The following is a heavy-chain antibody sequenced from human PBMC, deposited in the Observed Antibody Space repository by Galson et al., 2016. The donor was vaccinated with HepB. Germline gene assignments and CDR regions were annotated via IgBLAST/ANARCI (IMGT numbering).Heavy chain of an antibody. J-gene: IGHJ6*02. CDR3: STREVRKIAAGTWVV. CDR2: IYWDDDK. D-gene: IGHD6-13*01. Sequence: PALVKPTQTLTLTCTFSGFSLSTSGVGVGWIRQPPGKALEWLALIYWDDDKRYSPSLKSRLTITKDTSKNQVVLTMTNMNPVDTGTYYWSTREVRKIAAGTWVVWGQGTTVTVSS. CDR1: GFSLSTSGVG. V-gene: IGHV2-5*02.